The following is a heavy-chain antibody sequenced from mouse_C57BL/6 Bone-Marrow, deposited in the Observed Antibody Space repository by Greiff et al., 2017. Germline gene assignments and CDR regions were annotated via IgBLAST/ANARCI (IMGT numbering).Heavy chain of an antibody. CDR3: ARMGYSFAY. CDR2: IRSGGST. D-gene: IGHD2-3*01. J-gene: IGHJ3*01. CDR1: GFSFTSYG. Sequence: VKLVESGPGLVQPSQCLSITCTVSGFSFTSYGLHWVRQSPGKGLEWLGGIRSGGSTDYNAAFISRLSISQDNAKSQVFFKMNSLQADDTAIYYCARMGYSFAYWGQGTLVTVSA. V-gene: IGHV2-2*01.